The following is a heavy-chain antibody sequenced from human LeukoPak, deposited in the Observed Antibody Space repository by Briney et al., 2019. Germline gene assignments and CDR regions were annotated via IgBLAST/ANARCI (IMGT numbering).Heavy chain of an antibody. CDR1: GFTFSSYA. J-gene: IGHJ6*02. D-gene: IGHD4-17*01. V-gene: IGHV3-33*08. CDR3: ARGAVTTNYYYYGMDV. Sequence: GGSLRLSCAASGFTFSSYAMHWVRQAPGKGLEWVAVIWYDGSNKYYADSVKGRFTISRDNSKNTLYLQMNSLRAEDTAVYYCARGAVTTNYYYYGMDVWGQGTTVTVSS. CDR2: IWYDGSNK.